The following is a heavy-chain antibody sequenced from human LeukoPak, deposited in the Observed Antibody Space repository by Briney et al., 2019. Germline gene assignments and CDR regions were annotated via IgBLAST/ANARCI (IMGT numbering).Heavy chain of an antibody. CDR2: ISSSSYI. D-gene: IGHD3-22*01. Sequence: GGSLRLSCAASGFTFSSYSMNWVRQAPGKGLEWVSSISSSSYIYYADSVKGRFTISRDNAKNSLYLQMNSLRAEDTAVYYCARDGNYYDSSGYYSPGVDPLDYWGQGTLVTVSS. J-gene: IGHJ4*02. CDR3: ARDGNYYDSSGYYSPGVDPLDY. CDR1: GFTFSSYS. V-gene: IGHV3-21*01.